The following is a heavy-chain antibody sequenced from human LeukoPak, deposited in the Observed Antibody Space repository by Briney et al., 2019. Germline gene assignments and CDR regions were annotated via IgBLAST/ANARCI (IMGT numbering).Heavy chain of an antibody. CDR2: ISAYNGNT. D-gene: IGHD6-6*01. Sequence: ASVKVCCKASGYTFTSYGISWVRQAPGQGLEWMGWISAYNGNTNYAQKLQGRVTMTTDTSMSTAYMELRSLRSDDAAVYYCARVEKYSCFDAWFDPWGQGTLVTVSS. V-gene: IGHV1-18*01. CDR3: ARVEKYSCFDAWFDP. CDR1: GYTFTSYG. J-gene: IGHJ5*02.